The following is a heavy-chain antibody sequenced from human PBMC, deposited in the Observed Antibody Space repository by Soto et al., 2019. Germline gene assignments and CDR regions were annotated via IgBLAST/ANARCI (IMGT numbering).Heavy chain of an antibody. CDR2: IQYNGRT. V-gene: IGHV4-39*01. CDR1: GGSITGTYYY. Sequence: QLQLQESGPGLVKPSETLSLPCTVSGGSITGTYYYWGWIRQSPGKGLEYIGSIQYNGRTYYNPSLLGRVTVSVYPSKSQSSLRLVSVTAAYTAAYFCARHGSGTYYPLAYWGQGTRVTVSS. J-gene: IGHJ4*02. CDR3: ARHGSGTYYPLAY. D-gene: IGHD3-10*01.